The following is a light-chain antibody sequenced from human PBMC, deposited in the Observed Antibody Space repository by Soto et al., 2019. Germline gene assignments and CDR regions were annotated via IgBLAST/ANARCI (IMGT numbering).Light chain of an antibody. Sequence: SVLTKAPSASGSPGQSVTISCTGTSSDFGGYDYVSWYQHHPGKAPKLMIYEVTKRPSGVPDRFSGSRSGNTASLTVSGLQAEDEADYYCCSYSGSNNLYVFGTGTKLTVL. CDR2: EVT. CDR1: SSDFGGYDY. CDR3: CSYSGSNNLYV. V-gene: IGLV2-8*01. J-gene: IGLJ1*01.